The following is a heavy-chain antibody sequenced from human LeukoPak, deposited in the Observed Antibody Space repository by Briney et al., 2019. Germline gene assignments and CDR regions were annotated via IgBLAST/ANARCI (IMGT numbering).Heavy chain of an antibody. CDR1: EFTFSSYE. Sequence: GGSLRLSCAASEFTFSSYEMNWVRRAPGKGLEWVSYISSSGDTIYYADSVKGRFTISRDNAKNSLFLQLNSLRAEDTAVYYCARVPRSSRIPIFRWGQGTLVTVSS. CDR3: ARVPRSSRIPIFR. J-gene: IGHJ4*02. CDR2: ISSSGDTI. V-gene: IGHV3-48*03. D-gene: IGHD3-3*01.